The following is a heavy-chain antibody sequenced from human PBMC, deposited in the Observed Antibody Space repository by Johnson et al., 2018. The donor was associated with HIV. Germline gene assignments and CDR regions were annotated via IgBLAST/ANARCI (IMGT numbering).Heavy chain of an antibody. Sequence: QVQLVESGGGVVQPGRSLRLSCAASGFTFSSYAMHWVRQAPGKGLEWVAVISYDGSNKNYADSVKGRFTISRDNSKNTLYLQLNNLRAEDTAVYYCARDRREVSSARGFGPTRRAFDIWGQGTMVTVSS. CDR1: GFTFSSYA. J-gene: IGHJ3*02. D-gene: IGHD3-10*01. CDR2: ISYDGSNK. CDR3: ARDRREVSSARGFGPTRRAFDI. V-gene: IGHV3-30*04.